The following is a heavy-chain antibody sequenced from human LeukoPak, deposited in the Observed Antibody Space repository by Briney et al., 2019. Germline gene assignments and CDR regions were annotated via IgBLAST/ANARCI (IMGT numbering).Heavy chain of an antibody. CDR3: AKSLLGYCSSTSCPDDAFDI. Sequence: GGSLRLSCAASGFTFSSYAMSWVRQGPGKGLEWVSVISASGSSTDYADSVKGRFTISRDNSKNTLYLQMNSLRAEDTAVYYCAKSLLGYCSSTSCPDDAFDIWGQGTMVTVSS. CDR2: ISASGSST. J-gene: IGHJ3*02. V-gene: IGHV3-23*01. CDR1: GFTFSSYA. D-gene: IGHD2-2*01.